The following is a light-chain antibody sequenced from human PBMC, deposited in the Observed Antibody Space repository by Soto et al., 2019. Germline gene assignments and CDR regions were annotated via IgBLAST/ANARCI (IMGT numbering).Light chain of an antibody. J-gene: IGLJ2*01. CDR1: SSNIGGNT. CDR2: TNN. CDR3: SAWDDSLNGHVV. Sequence: QSVLTQPPSASGAPGQRVTISCSGSSSNIGGNTVNWYQQLPGTAPKLLIHTNNERPSGVPDRFSGYKSGTSASLAITGLQSEDEADYYCSAWDDSLNGHVVFGGGTKLTVL. V-gene: IGLV1-44*01.